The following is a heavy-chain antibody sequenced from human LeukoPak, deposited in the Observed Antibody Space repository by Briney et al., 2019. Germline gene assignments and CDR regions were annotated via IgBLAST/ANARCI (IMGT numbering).Heavy chain of an antibody. CDR1: GGSISTSNYY. CDR2: IFYSGST. Sequence: PSETLSLTCTVSGGSISTSNYYWGWIRQPPGKGLEWIGNIFYSGSTYYSPSVKSRVTISLDTSRNQFSLKLSSVTAADTAVYYCARGPVVAYPDYWGQGTLVTVSS. D-gene: IGHD2-15*01. J-gene: IGHJ4*02. V-gene: IGHV4-39*07. CDR3: ARGPVVAYPDY.